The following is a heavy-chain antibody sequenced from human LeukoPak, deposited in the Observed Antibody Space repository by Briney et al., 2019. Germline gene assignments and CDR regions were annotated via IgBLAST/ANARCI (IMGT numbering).Heavy chain of an antibody. CDR2: IKQDGSEK. J-gene: IGHJ4*02. CDR1: GFTFSNYW. CDR3: ARDCGYSYSYSCFDY. Sequence: GGSLRLSCAASGFTFSNYWMSWVRQAPGKGLEWVANIKQDGSEKYYVNSVKGRFTISRDNAKNSVYLQMNSLRGEDTAMYYCARDCGYSYSYSCFDYWGQGTLVTVSS. V-gene: IGHV3-7*01. D-gene: IGHD5-18*01.